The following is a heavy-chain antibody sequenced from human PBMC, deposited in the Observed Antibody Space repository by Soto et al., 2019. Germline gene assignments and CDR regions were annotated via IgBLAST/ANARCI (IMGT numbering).Heavy chain of an antibody. V-gene: IGHV4-4*07. CDR1: GGSISSYY. D-gene: IGHD3-22*01. CDR3: AREMNYYDSSCYPVGPYYFDY. CDR2: VYTSGST. J-gene: IGHJ4*02. Sequence: PSETLSLTCAVSGGSISSYYWSWIRQPAGKGLEWIGRVYTSGSTNYNPSLKSRVTMSVDTSKNQFSLKLSSVTAADTAVYYCAREMNYYDSSCYPVGPYYFDYWGQGTLVTVSS.